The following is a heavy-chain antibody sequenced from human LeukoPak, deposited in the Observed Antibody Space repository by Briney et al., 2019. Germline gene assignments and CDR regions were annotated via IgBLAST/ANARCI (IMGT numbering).Heavy chain of an antibody. D-gene: IGHD1-26*01. CDR1: GYTYTGYY. CDR3: ARDLTVGATSYYFDY. CDR2: INPNSGGT. Sequence: GASVKVSCKASGYTYTGYYMHWVRQAPGQGLEWMGWINPNSGGTNYAQKFQGRVTMTRDTSISTAYMELSRLRSDDTAVYYCARDLTVGATSYYFDYWGQGTLVTVSS. J-gene: IGHJ4*02. V-gene: IGHV1-2*02.